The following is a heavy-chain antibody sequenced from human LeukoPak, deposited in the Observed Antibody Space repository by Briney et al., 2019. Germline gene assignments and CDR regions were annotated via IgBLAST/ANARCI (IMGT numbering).Heavy chain of an antibody. D-gene: IGHD3-22*01. J-gene: IGHJ4*02. Sequence: HPGRSLRLSCAASGFTFSSYAMHWVRQAPGKGLEWVAVISYDGSNKYYADSVKGRFTISRDNSKNTLYLQMNSLRAEDTAVYYCARDGHDSSGLFDYWGQGTLVTASS. CDR1: GFTFSSYA. V-gene: IGHV3-30-3*01. CDR3: ARDGHDSSGLFDY. CDR2: ISYDGSNK.